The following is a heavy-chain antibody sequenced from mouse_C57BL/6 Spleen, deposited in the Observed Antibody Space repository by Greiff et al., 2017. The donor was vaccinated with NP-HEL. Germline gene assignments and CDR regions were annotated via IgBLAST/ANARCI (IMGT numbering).Heavy chain of an antibody. CDR2: IDPEDGDT. D-gene: IGHD1-1*01. V-gene: IGHV14-1*01. J-gene: IGHJ4*01. CDR3: TTTKVVAPYYAMDY. CDR1: GFNIKDYY. Sequence: EVQLVESGAELVRPGASVKLSCTASGFNIKDYYMHWVKQRPEQGLEWIGRIDPEDGDTEYAPKFQGKATMTADTSSNTAYLQLSSLTSEDTAVYYCTTTKVVAPYYAMDYWGQGTSVTVSA.